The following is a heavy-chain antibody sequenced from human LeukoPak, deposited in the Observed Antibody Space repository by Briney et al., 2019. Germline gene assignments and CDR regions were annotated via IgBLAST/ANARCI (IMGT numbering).Heavy chain of an antibody. Sequence: GGSLRLSCAASGFTFSSYSMNWVRQAPGKGLEWVSYISSSSSYIYYADSVKGRFTISRDNAKNSLYLQMNSLRAEDTAVYYCARYREEVTSYAFDIWGQGTMVTVSS. D-gene: IGHD5-18*01. CDR1: GFTFSSYS. CDR3: ARYREEVTSYAFDI. V-gene: IGHV3-21*01. CDR2: ISSSSSYI. J-gene: IGHJ3*02.